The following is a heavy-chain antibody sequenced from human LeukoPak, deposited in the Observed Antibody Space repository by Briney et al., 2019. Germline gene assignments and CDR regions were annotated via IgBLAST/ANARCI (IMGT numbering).Heavy chain of an antibody. Sequence: SETLSLTCTVSGGSISSGGYYWSWIRQPPGKGLEWIGYIYHSGSTYYNPSLKSRVTISVDRSKNQFSLKLSSVTAADTAVYYCARTLQYHEEDWFDPWGQGTLVTVSS. D-gene: IGHD2-2*01. J-gene: IGHJ5*02. CDR1: GGSISSGGYY. CDR3: ARTLQYHEEDWFDP. V-gene: IGHV4-30-2*01. CDR2: IYHSGST.